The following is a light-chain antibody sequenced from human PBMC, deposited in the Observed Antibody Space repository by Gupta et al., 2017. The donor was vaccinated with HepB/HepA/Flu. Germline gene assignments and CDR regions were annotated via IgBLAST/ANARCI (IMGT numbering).Light chain of an antibody. J-gene: IGKJ4*01. CDR2: DAS. CDR1: QGISSA. CDR3: QQVYNGVT. Sequence: AIQLTQSPSSLSASVGDRVTITCRASQGISSALAWYQQKPGKPPKLLIFDASSLESEVSSRFSGSGSGTDFTLTISRLQPEDFATYYCQQVYNGVTFGGGTKVEIK. V-gene: IGKV1D-13*01.